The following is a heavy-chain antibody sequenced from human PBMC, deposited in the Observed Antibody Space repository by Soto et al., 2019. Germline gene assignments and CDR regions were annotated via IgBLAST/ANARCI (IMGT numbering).Heavy chain of an antibody. Sequence: EASVKVSCKASGYTFTSYAMHWVRHAPGQRLEWMGWINAGNGNTKYSQKFQGRVTITRDTSASTAYMELSSLRSEDTAVYYCWVRQILGAQKDYYYGMDVWGQGTTVTVSS. CDR3: WVRQILGAQKDYYYGMDV. J-gene: IGHJ6*02. D-gene: IGHD1-26*01. CDR2: INAGNGNT. CDR1: GYTFTSYA. V-gene: IGHV1-3*01.